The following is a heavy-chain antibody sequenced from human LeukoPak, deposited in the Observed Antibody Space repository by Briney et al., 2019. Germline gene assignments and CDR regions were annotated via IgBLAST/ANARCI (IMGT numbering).Heavy chain of an antibody. CDR2: ISYDGSNK. D-gene: IGHD3-22*01. V-gene: IGHV3-30-3*01. CDR3: ARERSYYYDSSGCPDY. J-gene: IGHJ4*02. Sequence: GGSLRLSCAASGFTFSSYAMHWVRQAPGKGLEWVAVISYDGSNKYYADSVKGRFTISRDNSKNTLYLQMNSLRAEDTAVYYCARERSYYYDSSGCPDYWGQGTLVTVSS. CDR1: GFTFSSYA.